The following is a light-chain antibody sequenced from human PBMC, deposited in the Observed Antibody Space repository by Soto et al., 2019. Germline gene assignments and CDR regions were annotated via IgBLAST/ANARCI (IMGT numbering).Light chain of an antibody. CDR1: QSISNY. CDR2: AAS. CDR3: QQSYSTPRT. Sequence: DIQMTQSPSSLSASVGDRVTITCRAGQSISNYLNWYQQKPGKAPKLLIYAASTLQSGVPSRFSGRGSGTDFTLTISSLQPEDFATYYCQQSYSTPRTFGQGAKLEIK. J-gene: IGKJ2*01. V-gene: IGKV1-39*01.